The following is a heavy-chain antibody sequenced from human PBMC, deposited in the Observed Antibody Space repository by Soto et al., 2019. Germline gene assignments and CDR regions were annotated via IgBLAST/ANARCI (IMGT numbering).Heavy chain of an antibody. CDR3: TRGGDPYKTGH. CDR2: IHYSGST. V-gene: IGHV4-61*08. J-gene: IGHJ4*02. D-gene: IGHD2-21*01. CDR1: GGSISSGGYS. Sequence: SETLSLTCAVSGGSISSGGYSWSWIRQPPGKGLEWIGYIHYSGSTNYNPSLKSRVTISVDTSKNQFSLKLTSVNTADTAIYYCTRGGDPYKTGHWGQGTLVTV.